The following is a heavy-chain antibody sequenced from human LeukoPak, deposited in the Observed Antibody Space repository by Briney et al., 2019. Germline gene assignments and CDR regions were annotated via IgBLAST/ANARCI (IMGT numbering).Heavy chain of an antibody. CDR3: AKGRWELPTDS. D-gene: IGHD3-10*01. Sequence: PSETLSLTCSVSGASITSDYWTWIRQPPGKGLEWIGFIYYSGSTNYSPSLRGRVIISVDPTKNQSSLRLSSVTPADTAFYFCAKGRWELPTDSWGQRTLVTVSS. J-gene: IGHJ5*01. CDR1: GASITSDY. CDR2: IYYSGST. V-gene: IGHV4-59*01.